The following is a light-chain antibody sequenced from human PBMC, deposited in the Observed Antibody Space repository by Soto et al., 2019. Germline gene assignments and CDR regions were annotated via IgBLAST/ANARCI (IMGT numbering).Light chain of an antibody. V-gene: IGKV3-11*01. Sequence: EIVLTQSPATLSLSPGERATLSCRASQSTSSFLAWYQQKPGQAPRLLIYDASNRATGIPARFSGSGSGTDFTLTISSLEPEDFAVYYCQQRSYWPWTFGQGTKVDIK. CDR3: QQRSYWPWT. J-gene: IGKJ1*01. CDR1: QSTSSF. CDR2: DAS.